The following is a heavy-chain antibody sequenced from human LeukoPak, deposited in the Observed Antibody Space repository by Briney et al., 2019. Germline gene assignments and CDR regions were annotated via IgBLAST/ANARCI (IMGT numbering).Heavy chain of an antibody. CDR3: ARDSYYYYYGMDV. J-gene: IGHJ6*04. Sequence: PSETLSLTCAVYGGSFSGYYWSWIRQPPGKGLEWIGEINHSGSTNYNPSLKSRVTISVDTSKDQFSLKLSSVTAADTAVYYCARDSYYYYYGMDVWGKGTTVTVSS. D-gene: IGHD2-15*01. CDR2: INHSGST. CDR1: GGSFSGYY. V-gene: IGHV4-34*01.